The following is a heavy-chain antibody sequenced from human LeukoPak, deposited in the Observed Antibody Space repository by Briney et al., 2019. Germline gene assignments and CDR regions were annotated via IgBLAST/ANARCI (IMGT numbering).Heavy chain of an antibody. D-gene: IGHD5-18*01. J-gene: IGHJ4*02. Sequence: ASVKVSCKASGYTFTSYYIHWVRQAPGQGLEWVGLINPDTGGEKYAQKFQGRVTMTRDTSISTAYMELSRLTSDDPAVYFCARGEELWFDYWGQGTLVPVSS. CDR1: GYTFTSYY. CDR3: ARGEELWFDY. CDR2: INPDTGGE. V-gene: IGHV1-2*02.